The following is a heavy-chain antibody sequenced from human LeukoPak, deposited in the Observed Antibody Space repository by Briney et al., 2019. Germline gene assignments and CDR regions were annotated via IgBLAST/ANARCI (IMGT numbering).Heavy chain of an antibody. CDR3: ASRGSERAAEPLDY. CDR1: GGTFSSYA. CDR2: IIPIFGTA. V-gene: IGHV1-69*13. Sequence: SVNDSCKASGGTFSSYAISWVRQAPGQGLEWMGGIIPIFGTANYAQKFQGRVTITAHESTSTAYMELISLRSEDTAVYYCASRGSERAAEPLDYWGEGTLVTVSS. D-gene: IGHD6-13*01. J-gene: IGHJ4*02.